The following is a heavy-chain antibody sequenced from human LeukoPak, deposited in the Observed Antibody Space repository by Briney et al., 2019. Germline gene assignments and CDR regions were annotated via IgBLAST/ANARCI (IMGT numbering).Heavy chain of an antibody. CDR3: ARDAVGYCSGGSCYWFDP. CDR1: GFTFSSYS. CDR2: ISCSDSYI. J-gene: IGHJ5*02. D-gene: IGHD2-15*01. Sequence: GGSLRLSCAASGFTFSSYSMNWVRQAPGKGLEWVSSISCSDSYIYYADSMNGRFTISRDNAKNSLYLQMNSLRAEDTAVYYCARDAVGYCSGGSCYWFDPWGQGTLVTVSS. V-gene: IGHV3-21*01.